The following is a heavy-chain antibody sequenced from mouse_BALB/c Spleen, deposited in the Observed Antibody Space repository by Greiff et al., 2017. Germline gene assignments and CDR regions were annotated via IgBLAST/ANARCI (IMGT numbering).Heavy chain of an antibody. CDR3: ARSYVSSMGFAY. CDR2: INPGSGGT. CDR1: GYAFTNYL. J-gene: IGHJ3*01. D-gene: IGHD1-1*01. Sequence: VQLQESGAELVRPGTSVKVSCKASGYAFTNYLIEWVKQRPGQGLEWIGVINPGSGGTNYNEKFKGKATLTADKSSSTAYMQLSSLTSDDSAVYFCARSYVSSMGFAYWGQGTLVTVSA. V-gene: IGHV1-54*01.